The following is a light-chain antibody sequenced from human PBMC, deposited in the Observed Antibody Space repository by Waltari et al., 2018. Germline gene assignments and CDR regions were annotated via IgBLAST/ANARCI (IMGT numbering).Light chain of an antibody. CDR3: ETWDSRTLGV. J-gene: IGLJ3*02. CDR2: LEGSGSY. CDR1: SGNSSYI. Sequence: QPVLTHSSSASASLGSSVKLTCTLSSGNSSYIIACPQPQPGKAPRYLMKLEGSGSYNKGSGVPDRFSGSSSGADRYLTISNRQSEDEADYYCETWDSRTLGVFGGGTKLTVL. V-gene: IGLV4-60*03.